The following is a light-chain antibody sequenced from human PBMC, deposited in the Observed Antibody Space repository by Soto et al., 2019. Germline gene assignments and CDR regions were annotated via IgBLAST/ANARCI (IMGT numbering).Light chain of an antibody. Sequence: SYELTQPPSVSVAPGQTAIITCGGNRIGSHSVHWFQQRPGQAPVLVVYDDTERPSGIPERFSGSSSGAERYLIISSLQSDDEADYYCQTWGTGIHWVFGGGTKLTVL. CDR1: RIGSHS. CDR2: DDT. J-gene: IGLJ3*02. V-gene: IGLV3-21*02. CDR3: QTWGTGIHWV.